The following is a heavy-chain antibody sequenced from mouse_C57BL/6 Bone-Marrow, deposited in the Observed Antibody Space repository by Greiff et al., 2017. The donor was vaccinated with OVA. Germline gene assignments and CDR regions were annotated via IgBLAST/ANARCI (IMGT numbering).Heavy chain of an antibody. D-gene: IGHD3-1*01. CDR2: IHPNSGST. V-gene: IGHV1-64*01. Sequence: VQLQQPGAELVKPGASVKLSCKASGYTFTSYWMHWVKQRPGQGLEWIGMIHPNSGSTNYNEKFKSEATLTVDKSSSTAYMQLSSLTSEDSAVYYCASGPIYFDYWGQGTTLTVSS. CDR1: GYTFTSYW. J-gene: IGHJ2*01. CDR3: ASGPIYFDY.